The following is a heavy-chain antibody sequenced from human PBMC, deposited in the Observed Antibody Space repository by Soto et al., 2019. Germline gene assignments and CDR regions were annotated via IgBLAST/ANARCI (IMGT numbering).Heavy chain of an antibody. CDR3: ARENDDFWSGYYKGEIDY. Sequence: EVQLVESGGGLVQPGGSLRLSCAASGFTFSSYSMNWVRQAPGKGLEWVSYISSSTSTIYYADSVKGRFTISRDNAKNSLYLQMNSPRDEDTAVYYCARENDDFWSGYYKGEIDYWGQGTLVTVSS. V-gene: IGHV3-48*02. D-gene: IGHD3-3*01. J-gene: IGHJ4*02. CDR1: GFTFSSYS. CDR2: ISSSTSTI.